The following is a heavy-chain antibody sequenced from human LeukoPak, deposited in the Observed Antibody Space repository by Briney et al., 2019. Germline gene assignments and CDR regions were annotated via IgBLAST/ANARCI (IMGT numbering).Heavy chain of an antibody. V-gene: IGHV3-48*01. J-gene: IGHJ4*02. CDR3: AKDPRYSSGWYEGYYFDY. CDR1: GFTFSSYG. Sequence: GGSLRLSCAASGFTFSSYGMSWVRQAPGKGLEWVSYISSSSSTIYYADSVKGRFTISRDNAKNSLYLQMNSLRAEDTAVYYCAKDPRYSSGWYEGYYFDYWGQGTLVTVSS. D-gene: IGHD6-19*01. CDR2: ISSSSSTI.